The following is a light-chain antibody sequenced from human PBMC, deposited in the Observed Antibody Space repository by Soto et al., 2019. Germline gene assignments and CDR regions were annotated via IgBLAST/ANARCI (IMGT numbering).Light chain of an antibody. V-gene: IGKV1-39*01. J-gene: IGKJ5*01. Sequence: DIQMTQSPSSLSASVGDRVTITCRASQSISSYLNWYQQKPGKAPKLLIYAASSLQSGVPSTFSGSGSGTDFTLTISSLQTEDFANYYCQQSYSTPPTFGQGTRLYIK. CDR2: AAS. CDR3: QQSYSTPPT. CDR1: QSISSY.